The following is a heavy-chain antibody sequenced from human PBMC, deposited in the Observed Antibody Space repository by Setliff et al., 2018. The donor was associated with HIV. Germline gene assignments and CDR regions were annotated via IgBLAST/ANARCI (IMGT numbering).Heavy chain of an antibody. CDR3: ARQFRYPNRAVAGVDY. J-gene: IGHJ4*02. V-gene: IGHV4-39*01. Sequence: PSETLSLTCTVSGGSISSSNYYWGWIRQPPGKGLEWIGSIYYSGSTYYNPSLKSRVTISVDTSKNQFSLKLNSVTAADTAVYYCARQFRYPNRAVAGVDYWGQGTLVTVSS. D-gene: IGHD6-19*01. CDR2: IYYSGST. CDR1: GGSISSSNYY.